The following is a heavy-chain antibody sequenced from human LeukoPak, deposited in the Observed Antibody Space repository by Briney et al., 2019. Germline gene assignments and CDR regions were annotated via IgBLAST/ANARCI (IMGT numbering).Heavy chain of an antibody. D-gene: IGHD6-13*01. V-gene: IGHV1-24*01. CDR2: FDPEDIER. J-gene: IGHJ4*02. Sequence: ASVKVSCKVSGYTLRELSIHWVRQAPGKGLEWMGGFDPEDIERRYAQKFQGRVTMTEDTSTDTAYMELSSLTSDDTALYYCATGTVSSSWLGIFDFWGQGTLVTVSS. CDR3: ATGTVSSSWLGIFDF. CDR1: GYTLRELS.